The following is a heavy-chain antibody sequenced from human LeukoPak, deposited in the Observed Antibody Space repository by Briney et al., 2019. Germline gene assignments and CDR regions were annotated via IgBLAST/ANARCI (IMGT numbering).Heavy chain of an antibody. CDR2: IHYSGST. Sequence: SETLSLTCTVSGGSISSSSYYWGWIRQPPGKGLEWIGSIHYSGSTYYNPSLKRGVTISADASKNQFSLKLTSVTAADTAVYFCARHYDISRYYYSFDYWGQGTLVTVSS. CDR3: ARHYDISRYYYSFDY. CDR1: GGSISSSSYY. V-gene: IGHV4-39*01. J-gene: IGHJ4*02. D-gene: IGHD3-22*01.